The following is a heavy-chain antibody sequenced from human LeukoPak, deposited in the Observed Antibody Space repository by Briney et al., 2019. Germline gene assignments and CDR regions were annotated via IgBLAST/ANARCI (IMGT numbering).Heavy chain of an antibody. Sequence: GGSLRLSCAASGFTFSGSAIHWVRQASGKGLEWVGCIRSKANSYATAYAASVQGRFTISRDDSKNTAYLQMNSLKTEDTAVYYCTRQGGYSYGYPFDYWGQGTPVTVSS. CDR2: IRSKANSYAT. J-gene: IGHJ4*02. CDR3: TRQGGYSYGYPFDY. D-gene: IGHD5-18*01. V-gene: IGHV3-73*01. CDR1: GFTFSGSA.